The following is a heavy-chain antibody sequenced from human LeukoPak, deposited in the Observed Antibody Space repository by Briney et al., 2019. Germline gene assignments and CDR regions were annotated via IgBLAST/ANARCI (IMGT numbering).Heavy chain of an antibody. J-gene: IGHJ4*02. Sequence: SVKVSCKASGGTFSSYTISWVRQAPGQGLEWMGGIIPLFGTPDYAQKFQDRLTITADKSTSTAYMELSSLRSEDTAFYYCVKDMSVAALAWEFDYWGQGTLVTVSS. CDR2: IIPLFGTP. V-gene: IGHV1-69*06. CDR3: VKDMSVAALAWEFDY. D-gene: IGHD6-19*01. CDR1: GGTFSSYT.